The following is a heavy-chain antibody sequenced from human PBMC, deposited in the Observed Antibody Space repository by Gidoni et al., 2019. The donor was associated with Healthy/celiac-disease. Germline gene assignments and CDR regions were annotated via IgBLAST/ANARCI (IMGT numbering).Heavy chain of an antibody. D-gene: IGHD3-10*01. J-gene: IGHJ5*02. CDR3: ARIFRGPNWFDP. V-gene: IGHV4-39*01. Sequence: QLQLQESGPGLVKPSENLSLTCPVSGGSNSSSRYYWGWIRQPPGKGLEWIGSIYYSGSTYYNPSLKSRVTISVDTSKNQFSLKLSSVTAADTAVYYCARIFRGPNWFDPWGQGTLVTVSS. CDR1: GGSNSSSRYY. CDR2: IYYSGST.